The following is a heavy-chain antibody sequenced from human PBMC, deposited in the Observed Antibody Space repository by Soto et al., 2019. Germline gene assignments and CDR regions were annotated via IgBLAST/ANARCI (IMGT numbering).Heavy chain of an antibody. CDR3: AGRLKDDSGSPPYYSAFEV. CDR2: VYPGDSDT. CDR1: GYTFSKYW. J-gene: IGHJ6*02. Sequence: GASLKISCQASGYTFSKYWIASVRHIPWKGLEYVGIVYPGDSDTRYSPSFQGQVTISVDTSTSTAYMQWQSLKASDSAMYYCAGRLKDDSGSPPYYSAFEVWGRGTPVTVSS. V-gene: IGHV5-51*01. D-gene: IGHD3-3*01.